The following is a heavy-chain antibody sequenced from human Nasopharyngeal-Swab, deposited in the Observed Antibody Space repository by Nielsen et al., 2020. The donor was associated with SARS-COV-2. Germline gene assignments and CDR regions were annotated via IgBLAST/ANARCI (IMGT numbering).Heavy chain of an antibody. CDR3: AKNKAIAAASFYYYYMDV. J-gene: IGHJ6*03. D-gene: IGHD6-13*01. V-gene: IGHV3-9*01. CDR1: GFTFDYYA. Sequence: SLKIPCAASGFTFDYYAMHWVRQAPGKGLEWVSGISWNSGSIGYADSVKGRFTISRDNAKNSLYLQMNSLRAEDTALYYCAKNKAIAAASFYYYYMDVWGKGTTVTVSS. CDR2: ISWNSGSI.